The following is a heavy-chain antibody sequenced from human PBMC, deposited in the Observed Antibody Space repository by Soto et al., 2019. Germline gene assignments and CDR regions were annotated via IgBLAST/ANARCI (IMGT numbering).Heavy chain of an antibody. J-gene: IGHJ4*02. V-gene: IGHV4-59*12. CDR1: GGSISSYR. Sequence: SETLSLTCTVSGGSISSYRWSWIRQPPGEGLEWIGSIYYSGNTNYNPSLKSRVTISADTSKNEFSLRLRSVTTADTAVYYCAKGRITMVRGVINKMGSFDYWGQGTLVTVSS. D-gene: IGHD3-10*01. CDR3: AKGRITMVRGVINKMGSFDY. CDR2: IYYSGNT.